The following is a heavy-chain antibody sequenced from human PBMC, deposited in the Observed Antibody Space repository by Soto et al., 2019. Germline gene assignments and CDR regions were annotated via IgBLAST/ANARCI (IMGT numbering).Heavy chain of an antibody. V-gene: IGHV4-59*01. Sequence: PSETLSLTCTVSGGSISSYYWSWIRQPPGKGLEWIGYIYYSGSTNYNPSLKSRVTISVDTSKNQFSLKLSSVTAADTAVYYCARVPLYYYGMDVWGQGTTVTVAS. CDR2: IYYSGST. J-gene: IGHJ6*02. CDR1: GGSISSYY. CDR3: ARVPLYYYGMDV.